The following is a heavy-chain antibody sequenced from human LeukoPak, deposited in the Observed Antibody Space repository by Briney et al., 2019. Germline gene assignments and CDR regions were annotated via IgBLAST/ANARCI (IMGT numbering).Heavy chain of an antibody. CDR2: LYYTGTA. J-gene: IGHJ4*02. CDR3: AAVATDY. D-gene: IGHD6-19*01. CDR1: GGSVNTASYS. Sequence: PSETLSLTCTVSGGSVNTASYSWGRIRQPPGKGLEWLGSLYYTGTAYYNPSVKTRVTISLDTSRNQFSLRLASVTAADTALYFCAAVATDYWGQGILVTVSS. V-gene: IGHV4-39*01.